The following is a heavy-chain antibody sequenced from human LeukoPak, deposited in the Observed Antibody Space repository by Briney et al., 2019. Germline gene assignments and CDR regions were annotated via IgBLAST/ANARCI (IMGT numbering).Heavy chain of an antibody. V-gene: IGHV4-30-4*01. D-gene: IGHD3-10*01. J-gene: IGHJ4*02. Sequence: PSETLSLTCTVSGGSISSGDYYWSWIRQPPGKGLEWIGYIYYSGSTYYNPSLKSRVTISVDTSKNQLSLKLSSVTAADTAVYYCAREGTMVRGVLDYWGQGTLVTVSS. CDR2: IYYSGST. CDR1: GGSISSGDYY. CDR3: AREGTMVRGVLDY.